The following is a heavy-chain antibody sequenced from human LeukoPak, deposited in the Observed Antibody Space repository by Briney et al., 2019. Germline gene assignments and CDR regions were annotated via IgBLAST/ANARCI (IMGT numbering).Heavy chain of an antibody. Sequence: PGGSLRLSCAASGFTFSSYAMSWVRQAPGKGLEWVSTISGSGGSTYYADSVKGRFTISRDNPKNTLYLQMNSLRPEDTAVYFCANRGVIDFLTGYYYYFDYWGQGTLVIVSS. D-gene: IGHD3-9*01. J-gene: IGHJ4*02. V-gene: IGHV3-23*01. CDR3: ANRGVIDFLTGYYYYFDY. CDR2: ISGSGGST. CDR1: GFTFSSYA.